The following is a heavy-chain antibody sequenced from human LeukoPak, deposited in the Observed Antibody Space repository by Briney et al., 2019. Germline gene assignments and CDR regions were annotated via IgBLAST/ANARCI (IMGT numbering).Heavy chain of an antibody. CDR3: ARHLYRVKALLLWFGVPGFDY. J-gene: IGHJ4*02. D-gene: IGHD3-10*01. Sequence: GGSLRLSCAASGFTFSSYEMNWVRQAPGRGLGWVSFISRSGTTIYYADSVKGRFTISRDNAKNSLYLQMNSLRAEDTAVYYCARHLYRVKALLLWFGVPGFDYWGQGTLVTVSS. CDR1: GFTFSSYE. V-gene: IGHV3-48*03. CDR2: ISRSGTTI.